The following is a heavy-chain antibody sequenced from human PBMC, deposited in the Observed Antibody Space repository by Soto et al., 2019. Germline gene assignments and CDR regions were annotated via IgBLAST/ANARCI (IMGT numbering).Heavy chain of an antibody. V-gene: IGHV4-30-2*01. CDR2: IYHSGST. CDR3: SRDKITAHFDY. J-gene: IGHJ4*02. Sequence: PSETLSLTCAVSVGSISSGGYSWSWIRQPPGKGREWIGYIYHSGSTYYNTSLKSRVTISVDRSKNQFSMKLSSVTAAVTAVYYCSRDKITAHFDYWGQGTLVTISS. CDR1: VGSISSGGYS. D-gene: IGHD3-10*01.